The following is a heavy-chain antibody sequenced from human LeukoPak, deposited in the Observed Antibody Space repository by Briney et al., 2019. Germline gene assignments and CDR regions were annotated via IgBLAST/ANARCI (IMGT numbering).Heavy chain of an antibody. CDR3: ARRDYDSSGYYQYYFDY. Sequence: GESLKISCKGSGYSFTNYWIGWVRQMPGKGLEWMGIIYPGDSDTRYSPSFQGQVTISADKSITTACLQWSSLKASDTAMYYCARRDYDSSGYYQYYFDYWGQGTLVTVSS. CDR2: IYPGDSDT. D-gene: IGHD3-22*01. V-gene: IGHV5-51*01. CDR1: GYSFTNYW. J-gene: IGHJ4*02.